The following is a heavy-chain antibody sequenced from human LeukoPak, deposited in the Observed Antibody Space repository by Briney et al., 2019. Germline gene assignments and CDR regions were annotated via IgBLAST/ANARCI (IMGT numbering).Heavy chain of an antibody. CDR3: AKERYYYDSTVPDY. CDR2: ISYDGSNK. D-gene: IGHD3-22*01. CDR1: GFTFSSYG. Sequence: PGGSLRLSCAASGFTFSSYGMHWVRQAPGKGLEWVAVISYDGSNKYYADSVKGRFTISRDNSKNTLYLQMNSLRAEDTAVYYCAKERYYYDSTVPDYWGQGTLVTVSS. V-gene: IGHV3-30*18. J-gene: IGHJ4*02.